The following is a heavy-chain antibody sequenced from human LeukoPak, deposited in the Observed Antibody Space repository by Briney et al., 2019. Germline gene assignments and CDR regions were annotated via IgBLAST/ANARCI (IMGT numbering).Heavy chain of an antibody. CDR3: ARESVVATTDPIGFDP. Sequence: SVKVSCKASGGTFSSYAISWVRQAPGQGLEWMGGIIPIFGTANYAQKFQGRVTITAGKSTSTAYMELSSLRSEDTAVYYCARESVVATTDPIGFDPWGQGTLVTVSS. CDR2: IIPIFGTA. V-gene: IGHV1-69*06. J-gene: IGHJ5*02. D-gene: IGHD5-12*01. CDR1: GGTFSSYA.